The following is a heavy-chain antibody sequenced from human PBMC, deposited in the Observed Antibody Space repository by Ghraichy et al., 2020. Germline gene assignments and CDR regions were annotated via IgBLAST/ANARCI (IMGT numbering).Heavy chain of an antibody. CDR1: GFTFSSYA. CDR2: ISYDGSNK. D-gene: IGHD3-10*01. CDR3: AREAAMVRGVIIPYYFDY. V-gene: IGHV3-30*04. J-gene: IGHJ4*02. Sequence: GASLRLSCAASGFTFSSYAMHWVRQAPDKGLEWVTVISYDGSNKYYADSVKGRFTISRDNSKNTLYLQMNSLRAEDTAVYYCAREAAMVRGVIIPYYFDYWGQGTLVTVSS.